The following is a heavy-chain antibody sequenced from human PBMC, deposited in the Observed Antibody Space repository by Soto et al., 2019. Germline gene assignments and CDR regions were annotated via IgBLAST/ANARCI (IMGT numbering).Heavy chain of an antibody. CDR3: ARWKGCSGGSCYPYFDY. V-gene: IGHV3-30-3*01. D-gene: IGHD2-15*01. CDR1: GFTFSSYA. CDR2: MSYDGSNK. Sequence: QVQLVESGGGVVQPGRSLRLSCAASGFTFSSYAMHWVRQAPGKGLEWVAVMSYDGSNKYYADSVKGRFTISRDNSKNTLYRQMNSRRAEDTAVYYCARWKGCSGGSCYPYFDYGGQGPLVPFSS. J-gene: IGHJ4*02.